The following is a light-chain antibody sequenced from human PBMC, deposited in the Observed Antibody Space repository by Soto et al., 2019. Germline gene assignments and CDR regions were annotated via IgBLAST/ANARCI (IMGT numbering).Light chain of an antibody. V-gene: IGKV3D-15*01. CDR3: QQYNNWPLT. J-gene: IGKJ4*01. CDR1: QTISSN. CDR2: VAS. Sequence: EIVLTQSPATLSVSPGERATLSCRASQTISSNLDWYQQKPGQAPRLLIYVASTRATGIPARLSGSGSGTEFTLTISSLQSEDFAVYYCQQYNNWPLTFGGGTKVDI.